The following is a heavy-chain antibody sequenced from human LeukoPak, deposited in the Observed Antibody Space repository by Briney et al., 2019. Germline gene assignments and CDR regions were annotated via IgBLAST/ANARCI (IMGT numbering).Heavy chain of an antibody. V-gene: IGHV3-30-3*01. CDR1: GFTFSSYP. J-gene: IGHJ3*02. CDR3: AKDLVKVGAAAGAAFDI. CDR2: ISYDGSNK. D-gene: IGHD6-13*01. Sequence: GGSLRLSCAASGFTFSSYPMHWVRQAPGKGLEWVAVISYDGSNKYYADSVKGRFTISRDNSKNTLYLQMNSLRAEDTAVYYCAKDLVKVGAAAGAAFDIWGQGTMVTVSS.